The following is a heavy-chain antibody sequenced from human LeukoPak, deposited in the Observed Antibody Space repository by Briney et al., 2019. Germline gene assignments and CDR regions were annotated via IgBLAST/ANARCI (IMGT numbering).Heavy chain of an antibody. J-gene: IGHJ4*01. CDR2: ISGSGGST. V-gene: IGHV3-23*01. CDR3: AKDSSGWLYYFDY. D-gene: IGHD6-19*01. Sequence: GGSLRLSCAASGFTFSSYAMSWVRQAPGNGLEWVSAISGSGGSTYYADSVKGRFTISRDNSKNTLYLQMNSLRAEDTAVYYCAKDSSGWLYYFDYWGQGTLVTVSS. CDR1: GFTFSSYA.